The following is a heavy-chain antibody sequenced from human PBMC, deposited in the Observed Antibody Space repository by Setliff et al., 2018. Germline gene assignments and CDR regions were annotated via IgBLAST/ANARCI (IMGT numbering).Heavy chain of an antibody. D-gene: IGHD1-1*01. CDR2: ITSDGSST. CDR3: ARDRGGDGNYYMDV. V-gene: IGHV3-74*01. CDR1: GFTFSNYY. J-gene: IGHJ6*03. Sequence: GGSLRLSCAASGFTFSNYYMHWVRQAPGKGLVWVSRITSDGSSTTYADSVKGRFTISRDNAKSTLYLQMNSLRAEDTAVYYCARDRGGDGNYYMDVWGKGTTVTVSS.